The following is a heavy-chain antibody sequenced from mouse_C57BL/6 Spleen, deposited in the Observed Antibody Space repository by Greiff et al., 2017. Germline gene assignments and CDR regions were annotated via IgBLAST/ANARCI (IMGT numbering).Heavy chain of an antibody. CDR1: GYTFTSYW. V-gene: IGHV1-64*01. J-gene: IGHJ4*01. Sequence: QVQLKQSGAELVKPGASVKLSCKASGYTFTSYWMHWVKQRPGQGLEWIGMIHPNSGSTNYNEKFKSKATLTVDKPSSTAYMQLSSLTSADSAVYYCARGSTYAMDYWGQGTSVTVSS. CDR3: ARGSTYAMDY. CDR2: IHPNSGST. D-gene: IGHD5-1*01.